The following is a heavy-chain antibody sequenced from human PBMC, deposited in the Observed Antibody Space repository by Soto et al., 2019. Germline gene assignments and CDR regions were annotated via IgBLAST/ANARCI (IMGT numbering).Heavy chain of an antibody. CDR1: GFTFSGYW. D-gene: IGHD4-17*01. J-gene: IGHJ4*02. V-gene: IGHV3-74*01. Sequence: EVQLVESGGGLVQPGGSLRLSCAASGFTFSGYWMHWVRQSPGKGLVWVSRLNSDGSITSYADSVKGRFTISRDNAKNTLHLQMNRQRAEDTAVYFCARGGADNGCWFSWGPGTLVTVSS. CDR3: ARGGADNGCWFS. CDR2: LNSDGSIT.